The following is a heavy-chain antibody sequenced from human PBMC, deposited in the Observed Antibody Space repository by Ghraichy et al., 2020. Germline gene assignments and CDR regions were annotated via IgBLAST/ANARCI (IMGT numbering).Heavy chain of an antibody. D-gene: IGHD6-13*01. CDR1: GFTFSSYA. Sequence: GESLNISCAASGFTFSSYAMSWVRQAPGKGLEWVSAISGSGGSTYYADSVKGRFTISRDNSKNTLYLQMNSLRAEDTAVYYCAKDPIAASSHYFDYWGQGTLVTVSS. CDR3: AKDPIAASSHYFDY. CDR2: ISGSGGST. V-gene: IGHV3-23*01. J-gene: IGHJ4*02.